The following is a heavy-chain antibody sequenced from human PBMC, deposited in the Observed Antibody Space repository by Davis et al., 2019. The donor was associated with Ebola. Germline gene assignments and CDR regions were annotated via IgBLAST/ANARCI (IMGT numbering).Heavy chain of an antibody. CDR1: GGSISSGDYY. J-gene: IGHJ4*02. CDR2: IYYSGST. D-gene: IGHD6-19*01. V-gene: IGHV4-30-4*01. Sequence: PSETLSLTCTVSGGSISSGDYYWSWIRQPPGKGLEWIGYIYYSGSTYYNPSLKSRVTISVDMSKDQFSLKLNSVTAADTAVYYCARTRGAVAGYFDCWGQGTLVTVSS. CDR3: ARTRGAVAGYFDC.